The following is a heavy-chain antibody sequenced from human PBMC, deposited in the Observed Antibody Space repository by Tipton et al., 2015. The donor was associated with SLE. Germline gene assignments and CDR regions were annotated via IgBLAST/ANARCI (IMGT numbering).Heavy chain of an antibody. D-gene: IGHD1-14*01. V-gene: IGHV3-74*01. CDR2: INTDGSGT. CDR1: GFTFITYW. CDR3: AKVACLSEGSGGYKRQCFEV. Sequence: SLRLSCAASGFTFITYWMQWVRRAPGKGLVWVSHINTDGSGTNYADSVKGRFTISRDNAMNMLYLQLDSLRAEDTAVYYCAKVACLSEGSGGYKRQCFEVWARDGPDTLSS. J-gene: IGHJ2*01.